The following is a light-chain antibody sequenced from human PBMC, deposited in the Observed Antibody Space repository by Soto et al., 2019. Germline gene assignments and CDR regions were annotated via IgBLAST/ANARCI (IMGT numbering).Light chain of an antibody. Sequence: IVMTQSPVTLSVSPGEGATLSCRASQSVNSNYLAWYQQKPGQAPRLLIYGISSRATGISDRFSGSGSGTEFTLTISSLQPEDFAVYYCQQYTQWPITFGQGTRLEVK. CDR3: QQYTQWPIT. V-gene: IGKV3D-15*01. CDR2: GIS. CDR1: QSVNSN. J-gene: IGKJ5*01.